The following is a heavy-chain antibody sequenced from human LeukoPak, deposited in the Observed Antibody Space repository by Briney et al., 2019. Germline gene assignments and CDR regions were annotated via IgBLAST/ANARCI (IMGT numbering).Heavy chain of an antibody. D-gene: IGHD5-24*01. Sequence: ASVKVSCKASGHTFTSYDINWVRQATGQGLEWMGWMNPNSGNTGYAQKFQGRVTMTRNTSISTAYMELSSLRSEDTAVYYCARVDGYNLCMDVWGQGTTVTVSS. CDR3: ARVDGYNLCMDV. J-gene: IGHJ6*02. V-gene: IGHV1-8*01. CDR2: MNPNSGNT. CDR1: GHTFTSYD.